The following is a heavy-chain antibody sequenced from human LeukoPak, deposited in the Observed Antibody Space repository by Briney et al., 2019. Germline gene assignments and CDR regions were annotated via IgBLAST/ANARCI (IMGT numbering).Heavy chain of an antibody. CDR1: GYTLTELS. J-gene: IGHJ4*02. CDR2: FDPEDGET. Sequence: ASVKVSCKVSGYTLTELSMHWVRQAPGKGLEWMGGFDPEDGETIYAQKFQGRVTMTEDTSTDTAYMELSSLRSEDTAVYYCATGRFDLGDYNYWGQGTLVTVSS. V-gene: IGHV1-24*01. CDR3: ATGRFDLGDYNY. D-gene: IGHD3-16*01.